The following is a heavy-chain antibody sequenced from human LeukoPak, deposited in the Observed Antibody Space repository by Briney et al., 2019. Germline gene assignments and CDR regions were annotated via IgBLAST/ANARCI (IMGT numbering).Heavy chain of an antibody. CDR1: GGSISNYY. Sequence: SETLSLTCTVSGGSISNYYWSWIRQPAGKGLEWIGRIDSSGSTNYNPSLKSRLNISLDTSKHHFSLRLTSVTAADTAMYYCAKAGSWQGALDSWGQGILVTVSS. V-gene: IGHV4-4*07. J-gene: IGHJ4*02. D-gene: IGHD6-13*01. CDR2: IDSSGST. CDR3: AKAGSWQGALDS.